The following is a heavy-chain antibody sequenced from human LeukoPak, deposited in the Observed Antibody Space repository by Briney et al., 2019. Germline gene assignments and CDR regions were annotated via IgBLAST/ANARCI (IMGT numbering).Heavy chain of an antibody. CDR3: ARRVGYCSGGSCYSGWFDP. CDR1: GYSFTSYW. V-gene: IGHV5-51*01. D-gene: IGHD2-15*01. Sequence: GESLKISCKGSGYSFTSYWIGWVRQMPRKGLEWMGIIYPCDSDTRYSPSFQGQVTISADKSISTAYLQWSSLKASDTAMYYCARRVGYCSGGSCYSGWFDPWGQGTLVTVSS. CDR2: IYPCDSDT. J-gene: IGHJ5*02.